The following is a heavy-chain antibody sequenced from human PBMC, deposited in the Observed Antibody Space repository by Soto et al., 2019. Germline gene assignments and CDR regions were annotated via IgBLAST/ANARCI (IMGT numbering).Heavy chain of an antibody. Sequence: GGSLRLSCAASGFTFDDYGRHWVRQAPGKGLEWVSGISWNSGTIGYADSVKGRFTISRDNAKNSLYLQMNSLRAEDTALYYCAKGSTTTVTTVWYFDLWGRGTLVTVS. D-gene: IGHD4-17*01. CDR3: AKGSTTTVTTVWYFDL. V-gene: IGHV3-9*01. CDR1: GFTFDDYG. J-gene: IGHJ2*01. CDR2: ISWNSGTI.